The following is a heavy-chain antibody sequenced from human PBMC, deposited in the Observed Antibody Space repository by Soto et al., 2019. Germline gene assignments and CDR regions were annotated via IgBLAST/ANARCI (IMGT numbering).Heavy chain of an antibody. Sequence: QVQLVESGGGVVQPGRSLRLSCAASGFTFSSYGMHWVRQAPGKGLEWVAVIWYDGSNKYYADSVKGRFTISRDNSKNTLYLQMTSLRAEDTAVYYCARGVDTAMDYYYYYGMDVWGQGTTVTVSS. V-gene: IGHV3-33*01. CDR2: IWYDGSNK. J-gene: IGHJ6*02. CDR3: ARGVDTAMDYYYYYGMDV. CDR1: GFTFSSYG. D-gene: IGHD5-18*01.